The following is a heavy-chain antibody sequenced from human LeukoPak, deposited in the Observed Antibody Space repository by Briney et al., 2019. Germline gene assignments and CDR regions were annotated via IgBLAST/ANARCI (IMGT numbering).Heavy chain of an antibody. D-gene: IGHD6-13*01. CDR1: ALTFSRYG. CDR2: ISYDGSDK. Sequence: PGGSLRLSCEGSALTFSRYGMHWVRQALGKGLEWVAVISYDGSDKYYADSVRGRFTISRDNSKNTLYLQMNSLRAEDTAVYYCAKDSSSWYFDYWGQGTLVTVSS. CDR3: AKDSSSWYFDY. V-gene: IGHV3-30*18. J-gene: IGHJ4*02.